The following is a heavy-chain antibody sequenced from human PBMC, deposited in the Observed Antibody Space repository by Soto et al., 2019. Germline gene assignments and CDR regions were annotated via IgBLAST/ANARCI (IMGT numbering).Heavy chain of an antibody. D-gene: IGHD1-1*01. Sequence: EVQLLESGGGLVQPGGSLRLSCAASGFTFSNYAMNWVRQAPGKGLEWVSIISGSGGTTYYADSVKGRFTMSRDNSKNTLYLQLDSQRAEDTAVYYCAKNRFNDLLIQPFDYWGQGILVTVSS. CDR3: AKNRFNDLLIQPFDY. V-gene: IGHV3-23*01. CDR1: GFTFSNYA. CDR2: ISGSGGTT. J-gene: IGHJ4*02.